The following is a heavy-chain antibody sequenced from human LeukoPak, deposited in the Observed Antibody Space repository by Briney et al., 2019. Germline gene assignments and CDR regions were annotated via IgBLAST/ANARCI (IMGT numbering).Heavy chain of an antibody. D-gene: IGHD3-9*01. CDR1: GFTFSSYW. Sequence: GGSLRLSCAASGFTFSSYWMSWVRQAPGKGLEWVANIKQDGSEKYYVDSVKGRFTISRDNAKNSLYLQMNSLRAEDTAVYYCARDRYYDILTGYYISVYYYYGMDVWGQGTTVTVSS. CDR3: ARDRYYDILTGYYISVYYYYGMDV. V-gene: IGHV3-7*01. J-gene: IGHJ6*02. CDR2: IKQDGSEK.